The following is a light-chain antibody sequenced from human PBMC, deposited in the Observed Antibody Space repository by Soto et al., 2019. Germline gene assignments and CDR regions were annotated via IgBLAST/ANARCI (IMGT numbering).Light chain of an antibody. CDR3: QQYGSSLFT. V-gene: IGKV3-20*01. J-gene: IGKJ3*01. CDR2: GAS. CDR1: QRVSRSY. Sequence: EIVFTQSPGTLSLSPGERATLSCRASQRVSRSYLAWYQQKPGQAPRLLIYGASSRATGIPDRFSGSGSGTDFTLTISRLEPEDFAVYYCQQYGSSLFTFGPGTKVDIK.